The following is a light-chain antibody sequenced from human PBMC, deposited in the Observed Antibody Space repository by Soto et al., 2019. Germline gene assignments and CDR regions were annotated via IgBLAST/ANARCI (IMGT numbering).Light chain of an antibody. Sequence: QSALTQPRSVSGSPGQSVTISCTGTSSDVGSYNYVSWYQHHPGKAPKLMISDVSKRPSGVPDRFSGSKSGNTASLTISGLQAEDEADYYCCSYAGSYTWVFGGGTKLTVL. CDR2: DVS. V-gene: IGLV2-11*01. CDR3: CSYAGSYTWV. J-gene: IGLJ3*02. CDR1: SSDVGSYNY.